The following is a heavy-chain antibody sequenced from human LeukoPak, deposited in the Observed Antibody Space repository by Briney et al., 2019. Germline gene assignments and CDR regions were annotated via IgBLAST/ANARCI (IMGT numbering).Heavy chain of an antibody. CDR1: GFTFSSYG. CDR2: IRYDGSNK. J-gene: IGHJ4*02. V-gene: IGHV3-30*02. D-gene: IGHD3-22*01. CDR3: APNYYDSSGPDY. Sequence: PGGSLRLSCAASGFTFSSYGMHWVRQAPGKGLEWVAFIRYDGSNKYYADSVKGRFTISRDNSKNTLYLQMNSLRAEDTAVYYCAPNYYDSSGPDYWGQGTLVTVSS.